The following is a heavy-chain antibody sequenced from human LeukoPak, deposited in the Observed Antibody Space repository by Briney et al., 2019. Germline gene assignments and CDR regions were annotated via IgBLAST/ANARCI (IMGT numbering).Heavy chain of an antibody. CDR2: IYYSGST. CDR3: ARRINWFDP. Sequence: SETLSLTCTVSGGSISSSSYYWGWIRQPPGKGLEWIGSIYYSGSTYYNPSLKSRVTISVDTSKNQFSLKLSSVTAADTAVYYCARRINWFDPWGQGTLVTVSS. V-gene: IGHV4-39*01. J-gene: IGHJ5*02. CDR1: GGSISSSSYY.